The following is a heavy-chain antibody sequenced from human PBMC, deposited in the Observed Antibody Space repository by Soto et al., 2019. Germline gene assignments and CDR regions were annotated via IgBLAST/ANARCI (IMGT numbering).Heavy chain of an antibody. Sequence: KPSETLSLTCTVSGASIISTTKYWCWIRQPPGRGLEWIGTISSIGSTYYNPSLEGRVTLSVDTSKNQFSLKVTSVTAADTGLYYCARKDHGDYEFFFDYWGQGTLVTVSS. V-gene: IGHV4-39*01. CDR1: GASIISTTKY. J-gene: IGHJ4*02. D-gene: IGHD4-17*01. CDR2: ISSIGST. CDR3: ARKDHGDYEFFFDY.